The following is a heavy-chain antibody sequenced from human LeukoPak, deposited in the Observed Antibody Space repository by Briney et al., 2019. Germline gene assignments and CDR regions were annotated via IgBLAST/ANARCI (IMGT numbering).Heavy chain of an antibody. CDR2: ISSNGGST. CDR3: VYGAIEGY. J-gene: IGHJ4*02. V-gene: IGHV3-64D*09. Sequence: GGSLRLSCSASGFTFSSYAMHWVRQAPGKGQEYVSAISSNGGSTYYADSVKGRFTISRDNSKNTLYLQMSSLRAEDTAVYYCVYGAIEGYWGQGTLVTVSS. D-gene: IGHD4-17*01. CDR1: GFTFSSYA.